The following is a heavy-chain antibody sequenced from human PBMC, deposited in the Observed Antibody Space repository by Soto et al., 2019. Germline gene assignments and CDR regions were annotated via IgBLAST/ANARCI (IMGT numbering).Heavy chain of an antibody. J-gene: IGHJ6*02. CDR3: ATLWWRCDKYYYYYGMDV. Sequence: QVQLVQSGAEVKKPGSSVKVSCKASGGTFSSYAISWVRQAPGQGLEWMGGIIPIFGTANYAQKFQGRVTITADESTSTAYMELSSLRSEDTAVYYCATLWWRCDKYYYYYGMDVWGQGTTVTVSS. CDR1: GGTFSSYA. CDR2: IIPIFGTA. V-gene: IGHV1-69*01. D-gene: IGHD3-10*01.